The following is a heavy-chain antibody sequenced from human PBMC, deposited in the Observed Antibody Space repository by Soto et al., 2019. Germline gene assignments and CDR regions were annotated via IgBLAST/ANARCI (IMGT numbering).Heavy chain of an antibody. CDR2: IYYSGST. Sequence: QVQLQESGPGLVKPSETLSLTCTVSGGSVSSGSYYWSWIRQPPGKGLEWIGYIYYSGSTNYNPSPKSRVTRTVDTSKIQFSLKLSSVSAADTAVYYCARDSSIVVVPAASPAVYYYGMDVWGPGTTVTVSS. J-gene: IGHJ6*02. V-gene: IGHV4-61*01. D-gene: IGHD2-2*01. CDR1: GGSVSSGSYY. CDR3: ARDSSIVVVPAASPAVYYYGMDV.